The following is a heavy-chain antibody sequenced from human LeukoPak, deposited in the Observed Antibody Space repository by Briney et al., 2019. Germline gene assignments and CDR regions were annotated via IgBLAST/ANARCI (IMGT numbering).Heavy chain of an antibody. CDR1: GYTFTSYG. D-gene: IGHD3-22*01. CDR2: ISAYNGNT. V-gene: IGHV1-18*01. CDR3: ARDINGYYYDSHGYYPTDL. J-gene: IGHJ5*02. Sequence: GASMKVSCKASGYTFTSYGISWVRQAPGQGLEWMGWISAYNGNTNYAQKLQGRVTMTTDTSTSTAYMELRSLRSDDTAVYYCARDINGYYYDSHGYYPTDLWGQGTLVTVSS.